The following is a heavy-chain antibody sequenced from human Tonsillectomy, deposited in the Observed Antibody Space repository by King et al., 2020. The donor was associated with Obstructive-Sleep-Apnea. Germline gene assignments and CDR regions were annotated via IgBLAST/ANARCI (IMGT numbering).Heavy chain of an antibody. CDR3: ARGGRLPVMVVVTPFDY. CDR1: GYTFMKYG. D-gene: IGHD3-22*01. CDR2: ISGDNGNT. Sequence: QLVQSGAEVKKPGASVKVSCKASGYTFMKYGVTWVRQAPGQGLEWMGWISGDNGNTNYARKFQDRVTMTTDTSTSTVYMELRSLKSDDTAVYYCARGGRLPVMVVVTPFDYWGQGTLVTVSS. V-gene: IGHV1-18*04. J-gene: IGHJ4*02.